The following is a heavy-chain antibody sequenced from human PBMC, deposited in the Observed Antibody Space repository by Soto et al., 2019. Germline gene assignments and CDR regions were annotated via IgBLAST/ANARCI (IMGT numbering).Heavy chain of an antibody. J-gene: IGHJ4*02. CDR2: ISGDGINT. V-gene: IGHV3-30*03. CDR1: GFNFGFFG. CDR3: ARGNLSFDFDS. Sequence: QIHLVESGGDVVQPGRSLRLSCAASGFNFGFFGMHWVRQAPGKGLEWVAFISGDGINTHYADSVRGRFTLSRDYSKKTMYLQMDTLREDDTALYYCARGNLSFDFDSWGQGTLVTVS. D-gene: IGHD3-10*01.